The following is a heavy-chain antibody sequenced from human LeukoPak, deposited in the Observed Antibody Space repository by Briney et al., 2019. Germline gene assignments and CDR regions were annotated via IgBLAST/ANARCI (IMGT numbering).Heavy chain of an antibody. V-gene: IGHV4-59*12. D-gene: IGHD3-22*01. CDR3: AKSNGYGLIDI. CDR2: IFYSGST. CDR1: GFTFSSYE. Sequence: LRLSCAASGFTFSSYEMTWVRQAPGKALEWIGNIFYSGSTYYSPSLKSRVTISLDTSRNQFSLKLNSVTAADTAVYYCAKSNGYGLIDIWGQGTMVTVSS. J-gene: IGHJ3*02.